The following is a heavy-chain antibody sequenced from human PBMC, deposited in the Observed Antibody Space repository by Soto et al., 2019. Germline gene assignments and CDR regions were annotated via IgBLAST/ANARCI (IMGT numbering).Heavy chain of an antibody. Sequence: GGSLRLSCAASGFTFSSYAMSWVRQAPGKGLEWVSAISGSGGSTYYADSVKGRFTISRDNSKNTLYLQMNSLRAEDTAVYYCAKDSRGVGFDWLLYSFSYGMDVWGQGTTVTVSS. J-gene: IGHJ6*02. CDR1: GFTFSSYA. D-gene: IGHD3-9*01. CDR3: AKDSRGVGFDWLLYSFSYGMDV. V-gene: IGHV3-23*01. CDR2: ISGSGGST.